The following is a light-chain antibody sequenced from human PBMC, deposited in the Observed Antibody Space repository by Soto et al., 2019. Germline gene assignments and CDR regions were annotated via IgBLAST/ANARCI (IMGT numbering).Light chain of an antibody. CDR1: SSDVGGYNY. J-gene: IGLJ2*01. CDR3: SSYTSSSLVV. CDR2: EVS. Sequence: QSVLTQPASVSGSPGQSITISCTGTSSDVGGYNYVSWYQQHPGKAPKLMIYEVSNRPSGVSNRFSGSKSGNTASLTISGLQAEDEADYYCSSYTSSSLVVFGGGIKLTVL. V-gene: IGLV2-14*01.